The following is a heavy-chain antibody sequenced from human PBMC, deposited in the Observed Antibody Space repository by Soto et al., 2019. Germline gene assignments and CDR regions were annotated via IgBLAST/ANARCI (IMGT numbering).Heavy chain of an antibody. CDR3: ARGRIVATIGGEFDY. CDR2: IYYSGST. Sequence: SETLSLTCSVSGGSISSSSYYWGWIRQPPGKGLEWIGSIYYSGSTYYNPSLKSRVTISVDTSKNQFSLKLSSVTAADTAVYYCARGRIVATIGGEFDYWGQGTLVTVSS. CDR1: GGSISSSSYY. V-gene: IGHV4-39*01. D-gene: IGHD5-12*01. J-gene: IGHJ4*02.